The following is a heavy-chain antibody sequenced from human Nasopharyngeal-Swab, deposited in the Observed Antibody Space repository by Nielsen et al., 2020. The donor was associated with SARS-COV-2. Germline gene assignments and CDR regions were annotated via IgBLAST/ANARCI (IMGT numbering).Heavy chain of an antibody. V-gene: IGHV4-34*01. J-gene: IGHJ6*02. D-gene: IGHD2-15*01. CDR2: IYHSGST. Sequence: ESLKISCAASGFTFSSYAMSWVRQAPGKGLEWIGEIYHSGSTNYNPSLKSRVTISVDMSKNQFSLKLSSVTAADTAVYYCARRTTRRYCSGGSCYSIPARLDYYYGMDVWGQGTTVTVSS. CDR3: ARRTTRRYCSGGSCYSIPARLDYYYGMDV. CDR1: GFTFSSYA.